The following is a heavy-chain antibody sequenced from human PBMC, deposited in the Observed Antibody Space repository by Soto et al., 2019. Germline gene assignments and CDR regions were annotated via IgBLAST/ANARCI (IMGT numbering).Heavy chain of an antibody. V-gene: IGHV3-30*03. CDR1: GFTFSSYG. D-gene: IGHD3-10*01. CDR2: ITYDGSNK. Sequence: QVKLVESGGGVVQPGRSLRLSSAASGFTFSSYGMHWVRQAPGKGLEWVAVITYDGSNKYYAESVKGRFTISRDNSTHTLYIHMTIFRAEDTAVYYCAIEVRSATMDVWVQGNTVTLSS. J-gene: IGHJ6*02. CDR3: AIEVRSATMDV.